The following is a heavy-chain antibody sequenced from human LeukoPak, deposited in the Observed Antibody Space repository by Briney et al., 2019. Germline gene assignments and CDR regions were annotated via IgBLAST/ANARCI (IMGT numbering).Heavy chain of an antibody. Sequence: ASVKVSCKTSGYTFTSSGISWVRQAPGQGLEWMGWISAYNGNTNYAQKLQGRVTMTTDTSTSTAYMELRSLSSDDTAVYYCARLGSSWENAGWGQGTLVTVSS. D-gene: IGHD1-26*01. J-gene: IGHJ4*02. CDR3: ARLGSSWENAG. V-gene: IGHV1-18*01. CDR1: GYTFTSSG. CDR2: ISAYNGNT.